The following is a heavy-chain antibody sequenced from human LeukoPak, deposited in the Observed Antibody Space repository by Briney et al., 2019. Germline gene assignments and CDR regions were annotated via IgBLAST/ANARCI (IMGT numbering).Heavy chain of an antibody. CDR2: INHSGST. Sequence: SETLSLTCSVSDGSINSYYWSWIRQPPGKGLEWIGEINHSGSTNYNPSLKSRVTISVDTSKNQFSLKLSSVTAADTAVYYCARGPRLVGATDYYYYGMDVWGQGTTVTVSS. CDR1: DGSINSYY. V-gene: IGHV4-34*01. D-gene: IGHD1-26*01. CDR3: ARGPRLVGATDYYYYGMDV. J-gene: IGHJ6*02.